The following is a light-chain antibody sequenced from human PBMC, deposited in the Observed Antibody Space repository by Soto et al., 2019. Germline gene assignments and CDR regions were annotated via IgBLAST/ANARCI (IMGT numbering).Light chain of an antibody. Sequence: EIVLTQSPGTLSLSPGEGATLSCRASQSVDSNYLAWYQKKPGQAPRLLIYGASSRATGIPDRFSGSGSGTDVTLTISRLETEDFAVYYCQQYGSSRNTFGGGTKVEIK. J-gene: IGKJ4*01. CDR2: GAS. CDR3: QQYGSSRNT. V-gene: IGKV3-20*01. CDR1: QSVDSNY.